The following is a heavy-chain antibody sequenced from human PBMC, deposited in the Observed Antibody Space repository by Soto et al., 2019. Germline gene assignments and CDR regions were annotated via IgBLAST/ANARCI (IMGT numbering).Heavy chain of an antibody. CDR1: GGSVSSSSYY. Sequence: QLQLQESGPGLVKPSETLSLTCTVSGGSVSSSSYYWGWVRQPPGKGLEWIGSVYYSGSTYYNPSLESRVTISVDKSKNQSSLMLMSLSAADTAVYYCGRLEGLATISYYFDYWGQGALVTVSS. V-gene: IGHV4-39*01. CDR2: VYYSGST. J-gene: IGHJ4*02. D-gene: IGHD3-9*01. CDR3: GRLEGLATISYYFDY.